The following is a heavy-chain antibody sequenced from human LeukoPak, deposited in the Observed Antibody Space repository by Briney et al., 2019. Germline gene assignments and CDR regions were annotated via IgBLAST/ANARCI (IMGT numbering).Heavy chain of an antibody. Sequence: ASVKASCKASGYTFTDYYIHWVRQAPGQGLQWMGWINPNRGGTSYAQKFQGRVTMTTDTSISTAYMELSSLSSDDSAVYYCARTSWQYCSITTCFPTDCWGQGTLVTVSS. J-gene: IGHJ4*02. CDR3: ARTSWQYCSITTCFPTDC. D-gene: IGHD2-2*01. V-gene: IGHV1-2*02. CDR1: GYTFTDYY. CDR2: INPNRGGT.